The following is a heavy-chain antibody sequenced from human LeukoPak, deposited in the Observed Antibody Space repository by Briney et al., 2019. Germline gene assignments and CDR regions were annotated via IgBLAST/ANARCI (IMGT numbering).Heavy chain of an antibody. CDR1: GFTFSNYA. J-gene: IGHJ4*02. D-gene: IGHD3-10*01. CDR3: ARDSTYYYDSGSSGPHYFDN. Sequence: GKSLRLSCAASGFTFSNYAMHWVRQAPGKGLEWVSLISSGGTYEYYADSVKGRFTISRDNSKNTLYLQLNSLRAEDTAVYYCARDSTYYYDSGSSGPHYFDNWGQGTLVTVAS. CDR2: ISSGGTYE. V-gene: IGHV3-30*01.